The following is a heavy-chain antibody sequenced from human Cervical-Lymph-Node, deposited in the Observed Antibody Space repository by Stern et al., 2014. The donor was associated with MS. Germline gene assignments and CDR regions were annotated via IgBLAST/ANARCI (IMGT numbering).Heavy chain of an antibody. CDR1: GASISSGSYY. V-gene: IGHV4-61*02. D-gene: IGHD3-16*01. Sequence: VQLVQSGPGLVKPSQTLSLTCTVSGASISSGSYYWIWIRQPAGKALEWIGRINTSGNINYSPSLKSRVTMSIDTSKNQFSLELNSVTAADSAIYYCARSFGVTPNVWGQGILVIASS. J-gene: IGHJ4*02. CDR2: INTSGNI. CDR3: ARSFGVTPNV.